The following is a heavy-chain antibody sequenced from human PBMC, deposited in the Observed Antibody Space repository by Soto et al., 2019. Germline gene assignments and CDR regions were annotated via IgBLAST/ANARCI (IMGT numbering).Heavy chain of an antibody. CDR3: AGGYSSGWRDSYGMDV. CDR2: IWYDGSNK. V-gene: IGHV3-33*01. CDR1: GFTFSSYG. D-gene: IGHD6-19*01. J-gene: IGHJ6*02. Sequence: QVQLVESGGGVVQPGRSLRLSCAASGFTFSSYGMHWVRQAPGKGLEWVAVIWYDGSNKYYADSVKGRFTISRDNSKNTLYLQMNSLRAEDTAVYYCAGGYSSGWRDSYGMDVWGQGTTVTVSS.